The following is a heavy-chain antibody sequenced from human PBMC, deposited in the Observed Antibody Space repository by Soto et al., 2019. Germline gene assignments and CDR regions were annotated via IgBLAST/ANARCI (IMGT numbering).Heavy chain of an antibody. CDR3: ARPSNRYSSSPRVFDS. D-gene: IGHD6-6*01. J-gene: IGHJ4*02. CDR2: INHSGSP. Sequence: QVQLQQWGARLLKPSETLFLTCGVYGGSFSDYYWSWIRQPPGKGLEWIGEINHSGSPNYNPSLTSRVTISIDTSKKQIALKLNSVTAADTALYYCARPSNRYSSSPRVFDSWGLGTLVTVSS. V-gene: IGHV4-34*01. CDR1: GGSFSDYY.